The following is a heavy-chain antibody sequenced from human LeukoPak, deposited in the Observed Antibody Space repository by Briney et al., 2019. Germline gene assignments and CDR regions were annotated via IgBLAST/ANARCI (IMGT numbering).Heavy chain of an antibody. V-gene: IGHV3-64D*09. D-gene: IGHD5-12*01. J-gene: IGHJ4*02. CDR3: ASAGSSMGYGGYDYLDF. CDR1: GLTFSNYP. Sequence: GGSLRLSCSASGLTFSNYPMHWVRQAPGKGLEYVSGINSNGGSTNYADSVKGRFTISRDNPKNTLHPQMSSLRAEDTAVYYCASAGSSMGYGGYDYLDFWGQGTLVTVSS. CDR2: INSNGGST.